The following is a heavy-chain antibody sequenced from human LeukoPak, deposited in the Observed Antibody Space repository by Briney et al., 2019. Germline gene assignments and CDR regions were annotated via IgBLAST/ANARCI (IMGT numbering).Heavy chain of an antibody. CDR1: GFTFTTYW. CDR2: IQQDGTEK. J-gene: IGHJ4*02. Sequence: GGSLRLSCAASGFTFTTYWMSWVRQAPGKGLEWVANIQQDGTEKYYVDSVKGRFTISRDNAKTSLYLQMNSLRAEDTAVYYCARKYDFWSGLDYWGQGTLVTVSS. V-gene: IGHV3-7*01. CDR3: ARKYDFWSGLDY. D-gene: IGHD3-3*01.